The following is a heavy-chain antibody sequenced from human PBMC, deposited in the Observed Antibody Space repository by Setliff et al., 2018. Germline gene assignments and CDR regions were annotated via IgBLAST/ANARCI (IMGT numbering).Heavy chain of an antibody. J-gene: IGHJ4*02. V-gene: IGHV4-61*09. CDR3: ARAHPSRMIVVVRSYYYFDY. Sequence: SETLSLTCTVSGGSISSGSYYWSWIRQPAGKGLEWIGHIYTSGSTNYNPSLKSRVTISVDTSKNQFSLKLSSVTAADTAVYYCARAHPSRMIVVVRSYYYFDYWGQGTLVTVSS. D-gene: IGHD3-22*01. CDR2: IYTSGST. CDR1: GGSISSGSYY.